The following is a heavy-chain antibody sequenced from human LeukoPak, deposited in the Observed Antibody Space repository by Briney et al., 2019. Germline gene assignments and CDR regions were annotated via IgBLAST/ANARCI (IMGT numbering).Heavy chain of an antibody. J-gene: IGHJ4*02. V-gene: IGHV3-7*03. CDR3: ARAGYSSSWHIDY. Sequence: GGSLRLSCVASGFTFSDYAMNWVRQAPGKGLEWVANIKQDGSEKYYVDSVKGRFTISRDNAKNSLYLQMNSLRAEDTAVYYCARAGYSSSWHIDYWGQGTLVTVSS. CDR2: IKQDGSEK. CDR1: GFTFSDYA. D-gene: IGHD6-13*01.